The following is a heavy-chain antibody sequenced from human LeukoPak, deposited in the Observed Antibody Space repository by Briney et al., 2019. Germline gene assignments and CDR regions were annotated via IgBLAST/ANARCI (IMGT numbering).Heavy chain of an antibody. CDR3: AKGSADFWSVYYGTDV. D-gene: IGHD3-3*01. CDR1: GFTFSSYA. V-gene: IGHV3-23*01. CDR2: ISGSGGST. J-gene: IGHJ6*04. Sequence: GGSLRLSCAASGFTFSSYAMSWVRQAPGKGLEWVSAISGSGGSTYYADSVKGRFTISRDNSKNTLYLQMNSLRAEDTAVYYCAKGSADFWSVYYGTDVWGKGTTVTVSS.